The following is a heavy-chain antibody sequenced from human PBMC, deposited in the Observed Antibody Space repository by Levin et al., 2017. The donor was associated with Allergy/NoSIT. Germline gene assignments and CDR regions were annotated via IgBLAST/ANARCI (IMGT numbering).Heavy chain of an antibody. J-gene: IGHJ4*02. D-gene: IGHD4-11*01. V-gene: IGHV3-33*01. Sequence: GGSLRLSCAASGFTFSSYGMHWVRQAPGKGLEWVAVIWYDGSNKYYADSVKGRFTISRDNSKNTLYLQMNSLRAEDTAVYYCARSRTGTDFDYWGQGTLVTVSS. CDR3: ARSRTGTDFDY. CDR2: IWYDGSNK. CDR1: GFTFSSYG.